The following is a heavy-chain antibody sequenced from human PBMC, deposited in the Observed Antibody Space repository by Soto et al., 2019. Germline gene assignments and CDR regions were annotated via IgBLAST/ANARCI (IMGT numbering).Heavy chain of an antibody. D-gene: IGHD6-13*01. CDR3: ASPGSSSPNWIVAFDI. CDR1: GYTFTGYY. CDR2: INPNCGGT. Sequence: QVQLVQSGAEVKKPGASVKVSCKASGYTFTGYYMHWVRQAPGQGLEWMGWINPNCGGTNYAQKFQGRVTMTRDTSISTAYMELSRLRSDDTAVYYCASPGSSSPNWIVAFDIWGQGTMVTVSS. V-gene: IGHV1-2*02. J-gene: IGHJ3*02.